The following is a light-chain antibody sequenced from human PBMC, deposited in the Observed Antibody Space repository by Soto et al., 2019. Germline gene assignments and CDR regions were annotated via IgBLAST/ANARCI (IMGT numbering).Light chain of an antibody. V-gene: IGKV3-20*01. CDR3: QQYGSSPT. CDR2: DAS. J-gene: IGKJ1*01. CDR1: QSLSSGY. Sequence: EVVWTQSPGTLSLSPGERVTLSCRASQSLSSGYLAWYQQKFGQAPRLLIYDASRRATGIPERFSGSGSGTDFTLTINRLEPEDFAVYYCQQYGSSPTFGLGTKVDIK.